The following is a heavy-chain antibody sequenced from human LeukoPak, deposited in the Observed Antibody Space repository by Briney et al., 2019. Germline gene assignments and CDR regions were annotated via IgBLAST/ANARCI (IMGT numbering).Heavy chain of an antibody. V-gene: IGHV4-34*01. J-gene: IGHJ5*02. CDR1: GGSFSGYY. Sequence: PSETLPLTCAVYGGSFSGYYWSWIRQPPGKGLEWIGEINHSGSTNYNPSLKSRVTISVDTSKNQFSLKLSSVTAADTAVYYCARDRRYSSSRAIERYYNWFDPWGQGTLVSVSS. CDR2: INHSGST. CDR3: ARDRRYSSSRAIERYYNWFDP. D-gene: IGHD6-13*01.